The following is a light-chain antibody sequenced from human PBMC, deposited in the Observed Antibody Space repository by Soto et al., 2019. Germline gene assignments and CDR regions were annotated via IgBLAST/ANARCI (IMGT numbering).Light chain of an antibody. CDR3: LQDINYPWT. CDR1: QGIGNA. J-gene: IGKJ1*01. V-gene: IGKV1-6*01. CDR2: GAS. Sequence: IQVTQSTTYLSGSEGERDTIPRLASQGIGNALCWYQQKPGKPPKVLIYGASNLQSGVPPRFSGSGSGTDFTLAISSLQPEDSATYYCLQDINYPWTFGQGTKADI.